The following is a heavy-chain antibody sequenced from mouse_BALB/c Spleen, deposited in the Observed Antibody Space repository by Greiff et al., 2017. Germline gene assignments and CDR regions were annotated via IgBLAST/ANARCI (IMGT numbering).Heavy chain of an antibody. Sequence: EVQLQESGPELVKPGASVKISCKASGYSFTGYFMNWVMQSHGKSLEWIGRINPYNGDTFYNQKFKGKATLTVDKSSSTAHMELRSLASEDSAVYYCARSGYGSSLYYFDYWGQGTTLTVSS. CDR1: GYSFTGYF. CDR2: INPYNGDT. V-gene: IGHV1-20*02. CDR3: ARSGYGSSLYYFDY. J-gene: IGHJ2*01. D-gene: IGHD1-1*01.